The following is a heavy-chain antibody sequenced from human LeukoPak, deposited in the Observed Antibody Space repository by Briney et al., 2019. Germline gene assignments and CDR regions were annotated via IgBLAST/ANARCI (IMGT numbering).Heavy chain of an antibody. V-gene: IGHV4-38-2*02. CDR1: GYSISSGYY. Sequence: SSETLSPTCTVSGYSISSGYYWSWIRQPPGQGLEWIGEINHSGSTNYNPSLKSRVTISVDTSKNQFSLKVSSVTAADTAVYYCARGGGYNWFDPWGQGTLVTVSS. J-gene: IGHJ5*02. CDR2: INHSGST. CDR3: ARGGGYNWFDP.